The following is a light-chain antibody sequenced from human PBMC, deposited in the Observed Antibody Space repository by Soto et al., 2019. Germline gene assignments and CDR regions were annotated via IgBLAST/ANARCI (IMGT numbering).Light chain of an antibody. CDR3: QQSYSIPWT. CDR1: QSITIY. J-gene: IGKJ1*01. Sequence: DIQMTQSPSSLSASVGDKVTITCRTSQSITIYLNWYHHKPGIAPKLLIYGATTLQSGVPSRFRGSGSGTDFTLTISSLQPEDFGIYYRQQSYSIPWTFGQGTKVEIK. CDR2: GAT. V-gene: IGKV1-39*01.